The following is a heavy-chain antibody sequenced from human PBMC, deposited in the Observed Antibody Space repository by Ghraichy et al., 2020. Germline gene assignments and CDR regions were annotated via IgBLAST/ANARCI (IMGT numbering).Heavy chain of an antibody. V-gene: IGHV4-59*01. CDR1: GGSISSYY. Sequence: GSLRLSCTVSGGSISSYYWSWIRQPPGKGLEWIGYIYYSGSTNYNPSLKSRVTISVDTSKNQFSLKLSSVTAADTAVYYCARGSGGYRDWGQGTLVTVSS. CDR3: ARGSGGYRD. D-gene: IGHD5-12*01. J-gene: IGHJ4*02. CDR2: IYYSGST.